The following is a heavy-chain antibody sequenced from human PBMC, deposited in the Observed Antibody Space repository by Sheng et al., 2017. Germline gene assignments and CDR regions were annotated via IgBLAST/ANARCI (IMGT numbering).Heavy chain of an antibody. CDR2: ISWDGSST. Sequence: EVQLVESGGVVVQPGGSLRLSCAASGFTFDDYAMHWVRQAPGKGLEWVSLISWDGSSTYYADSVKGRFTISRDNSKNSLYLQMNSLRAEDTALYYCAKDAATVAGELDYWGQGTLVTVSS. CDR1: GFTFDDYA. CDR3: AKDAATVAGELDY. D-gene: IGHD3-16*01. V-gene: IGHV3-43D*03. J-gene: IGHJ4*02.